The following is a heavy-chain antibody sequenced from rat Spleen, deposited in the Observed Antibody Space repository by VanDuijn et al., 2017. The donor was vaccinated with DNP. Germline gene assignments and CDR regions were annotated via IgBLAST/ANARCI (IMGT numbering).Heavy chain of an antibody. V-gene: IGHV1-43*01. J-gene: IGHJ1*01. CDR2: INTGSGGT. CDR1: GYTFTTYY. Sequence: QIQLQQSGAELAKPDSSVKISCRASGYTFTTYYISWIRQTTGQGLECIGYINTGSGGTNYNEKFRGKATLTVDTSSNTAFMQLSSLTPDDSAVYYCARRRLPYWYFDFWGPGTMVTVSS. CDR3: ARRRLPYWYFDF. D-gene: IGHD1-4*01.